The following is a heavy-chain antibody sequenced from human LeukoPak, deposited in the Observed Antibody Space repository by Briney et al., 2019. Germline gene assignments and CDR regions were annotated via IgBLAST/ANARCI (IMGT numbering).Heavy chain of an antibody. Sequence: ASVRVSCKASGYTFTSYGISWVRQATGQGLEWMGWMNPNSGNTGYAQKFQGRVTITRNTSISTAYMELSSLRSEDTAVYYCARPSYCSSTSCYVNYYYMDVWGKGTTVTVSS. CDR1: GYTFTSYG. D-gene: IGHD2-2*01. CDR2: MNPNSGNT. V-gene: IGHV1-8*03. CDR3: ARPSYCSSTSCYVNYYYMDV. J-gene: IGHJ6*03.